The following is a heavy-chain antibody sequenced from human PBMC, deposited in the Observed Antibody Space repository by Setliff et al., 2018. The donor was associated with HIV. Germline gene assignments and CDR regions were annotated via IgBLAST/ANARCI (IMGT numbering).Heavy chain of an antibody. V-gene: IGHV1-46*01. Sequence: ASVKVSCKASGYTFTNYFIHWVRQAPGQGLEWMEIVNPSDGSTSNSQKFQGRVTMTRDTSTSTVYMEVNSLRSEDTAVYFCARTSSALTTSGEYYFDYWGQGTLVTVSS. CDR2: VNPSDGST. CDR1: GYTFTNYF. CDR3: ARTSSALTTSGEYYFDY. J-gene: IGHJ4*02. D-gene: IGHD4-4*01.